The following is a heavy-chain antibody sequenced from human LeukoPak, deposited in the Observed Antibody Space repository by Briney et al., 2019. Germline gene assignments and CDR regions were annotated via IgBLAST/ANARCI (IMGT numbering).Heavy chain of an antibody. CDR1: GGSFSGYY. CDR2: INHSGST. CDR3: ARQAGAIRFDY. J-gene: IGHJ4*02. D-gene: IGHD3-10*01. Sequence: SETLSLTCAVYGGSFSGYYWSWIRQPPGKGLEWIGEINHSGSTNYNPSLKSRVTISVDTSKNQFSLKLSSVTAADTAVYYCARQAGAIRFDYWGQGTLVTVSS. V-gene: IGHV4-34*01.